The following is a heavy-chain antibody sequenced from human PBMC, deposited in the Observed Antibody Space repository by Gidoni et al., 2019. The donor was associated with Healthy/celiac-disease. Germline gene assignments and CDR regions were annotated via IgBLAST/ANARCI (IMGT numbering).Heavy chain of an antibody. V-gene: IGHV4-39*01. CDR1: GGSLRSSSYY. CDR2: LYYSGRT. J-gene: IGHJ5*02. CDR3: AGKDYGDYVWFDP. D-gene: IGHD4-17*01. Sequence: QLPLQASLPGLVTPSESLSLTCTVSGGSLRSSSYYWGWIRQPPGKGLEWIGGLYYSGRTYYNPCLKSRVTISGDTSKNQFSLKLSAVTAADTAVYYCAGKDYGDYVWFDPWGQGTLVTVSS.